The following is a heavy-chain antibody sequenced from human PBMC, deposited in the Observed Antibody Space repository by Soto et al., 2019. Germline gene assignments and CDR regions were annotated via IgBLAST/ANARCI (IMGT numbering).Heavy chain of an antibody. V-gene: IGHV5-51*01. J-gene: IGHJ6*02. CDR3: AREWATAAGASDYYYYGMDV. Sequence: GESLKISCKGSGYSFTSYWIGWVRQMPGKGLEWMGIIYPGDSDTRYSPSFQGQVTISADKSISTAYLQWSSLKASDTAMYYCAREWATAAGASDYYYYGMDVWGQGTTVTVSS. CDR1: GYSFTSYW. D-gene: IGHD6-13*01. CDR2: IYPGDSDT.